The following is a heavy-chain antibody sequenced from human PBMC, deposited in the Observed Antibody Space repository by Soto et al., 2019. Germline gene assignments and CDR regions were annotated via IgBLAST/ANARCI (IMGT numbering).Heavy chain of an antibody. Sequence: EVQLVESGGGPVKPGGSLRLSCAASGFSFSSDSMGWVRQAPGKGLERVSSISSSGSFKNYADSVKGRFTISRDNAKNSLYLLLSGLKEEDTAVYYCARDPPTGTTLEWADSWGQGTLVTVSS. CDR1: GFSFSSDS. CDR3: ARDPPTGTTLEWADS. D-gene: IGHD1-7*01. J-gene: IGHJ4*02. CDR2: ISSSGSFK. V-gene: IGHV3-21*01.